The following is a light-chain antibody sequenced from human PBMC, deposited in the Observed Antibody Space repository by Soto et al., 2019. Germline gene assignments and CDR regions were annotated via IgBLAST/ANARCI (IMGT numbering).Light chain of an antibody. J-gene: IGLJ2*01. Sequence: QSVLTQPPSVSAAPGETVTISCSGSSSNIGNNYVSWYQHLPGIPPKLLIYDNSQRPSGIPDRFSGSKSGTSATLGITGLQTGDEADYYCATWDSSLSAGVFGGGTKLTVL. CDR3: ATWDSSLSAGV. CDR2: DNS. V-gene: IGLV1-51*01. CDR1: SSNIGNNY.